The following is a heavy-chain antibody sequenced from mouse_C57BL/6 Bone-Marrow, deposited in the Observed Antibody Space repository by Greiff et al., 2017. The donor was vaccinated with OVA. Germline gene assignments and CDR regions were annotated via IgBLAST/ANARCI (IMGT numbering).Heavy chain of an antibody. CDR1: GYTFPSYW. Sequence: QVQLQQPGAELVMPGASVQLSCKASGYTFPSYWMHWVKQRPGPGLEWIGEIDPSDSYTNSTQKFKGKSTLTVAQSSRTAYMQLSSLTSEDSAVYYCARENYGRSYDYAMDDWGQGTSVTVSA. CDR2: IDPSDSYT. CDR3: ARENYGRSYDYAMDD. D-gene: IGHD1-1*01. J-gene: IGHJ4*01. V-gene: IGHV1-69*01.